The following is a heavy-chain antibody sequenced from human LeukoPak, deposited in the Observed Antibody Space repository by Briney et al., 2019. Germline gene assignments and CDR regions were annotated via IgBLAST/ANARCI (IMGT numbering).Heavy chain of an antibody. CDR2: ISAYNGNT. CDR3: ARDFDILTGPNWFDP. V-gene: IGHV1-18*01. D-gene: IGHD3-9*01. Sequence: ASVKVSCKASGYTFTSYGISWVRQAPGQGLEWMGWISAYNGNTNYAQKLQGRVTMTTDTSTSTAYMELRSLRSDDTAVYYCARDFDILTGPNWFDPWGQRTLVTVSS. J-gene: IGHJ5*02. CDR1: GYTFTSYG.